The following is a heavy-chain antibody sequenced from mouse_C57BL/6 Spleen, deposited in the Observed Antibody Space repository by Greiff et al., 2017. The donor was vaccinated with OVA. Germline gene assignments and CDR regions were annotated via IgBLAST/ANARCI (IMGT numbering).Heavy chain of an antibody. CDR1: GYTFTDYY. Sequence: QVQLKQSGAELVRPGASVKLSCKASGYTFTDYYINWVKQRPGQGLEWIARIYPGSGNTYYNEKFKGKATLTAEKSSSTAYMQLSSLTSEDSAVYFCARDEITTVGDYWGQGTTLTVSS. CDR3: ARDEITTVGDY. V-gene: IGHV1-76*01. J-gene: IGHJ2*01. CDR2: IYPGSGNT. D-gene: IGHD1-1*01.